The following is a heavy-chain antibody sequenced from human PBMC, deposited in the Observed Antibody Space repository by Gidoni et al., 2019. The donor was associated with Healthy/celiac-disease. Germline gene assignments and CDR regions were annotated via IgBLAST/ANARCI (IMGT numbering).Heavy chain of an antibody. J-gene: IGHJ4*02. V-gene: IGHV1-2*02. CDR3: ATIRYFDWLSGNEYFDY. D-gene: IGHD3-9*01. CDR2: INPNRGGT. CDR1: GYTFTGYY. Sequence: QVQLVQSGAAVKKPGASVKVSCKASGYTFTGYYMHWVRQAPGQGLEWMGWINPNRGGTNYAQKFQGRVTMTRDTSISTAYMELSRLRSDDTAVYYCATIRYFDWLSGNEYFDYWGQGTLVTVSS.